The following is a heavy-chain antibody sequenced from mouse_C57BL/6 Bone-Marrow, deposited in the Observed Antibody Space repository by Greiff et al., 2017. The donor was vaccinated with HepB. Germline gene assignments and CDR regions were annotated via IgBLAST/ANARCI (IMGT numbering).Heavy chain of an antibody. Sequence: VQLQQPGAELVKPGASVKLSCKASGYTFTSYWMQWVKQRPGQGLEWIGEIDPSDSYTNYNQKFKGKATLTVDTSSSTAYMQLSSLTSEDSAVYYCASRTTVHYYAMDYWGQGTSVTVSS. CDR3: ASRTTVHYYAMDY. CDR1: GYTFTSYW. J-gene: IGHJ4*01. CDR2: IDPSDSYT. D-gene: IGHD1-1*01. V-gene: IGHV1-50*01.